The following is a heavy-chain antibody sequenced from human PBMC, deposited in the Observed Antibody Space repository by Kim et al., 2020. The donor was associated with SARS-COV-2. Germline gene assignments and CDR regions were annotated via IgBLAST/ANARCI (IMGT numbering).Heavy chain of an antibody. D-gene: IGHD3-10*01. J-gene: IGHJ4*01. V-gene: IGHV3-23*01. CDR3: AKGRELYYYGLGSAFD. CDR1: GLTFGSYA. Sequence: GGSLRLSCAASGLTFGSYAMIWVRQAPGKGLEWVSIISGTGGATDYADSVKGRFTISRDNSKNTLYLQMNSLRAEETAVYYCAKGRELYYYGLGSAFD. CDR2: ISGTGGAT.